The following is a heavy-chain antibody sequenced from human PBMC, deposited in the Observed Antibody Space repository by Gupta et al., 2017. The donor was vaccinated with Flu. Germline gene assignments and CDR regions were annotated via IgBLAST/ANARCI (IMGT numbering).Heavy chain of an antibody. CDR1: FSHYY. CDR3: ARVKDRGSDGMDV. D-gene: IGHD3-10*01. J-gene: IGHJ6*02. V-gene: IGHV1-69-2*01. Sequence: FSHYYIHWVQQAPGKGLAWMGFVDPDDGETKYGEKFQGRVTITADTSTDTAYMELSSLRSEDTAVYYCARVKDRGSDGMDVWGQGTPVTVSS. CDR2: VDPDDGET.